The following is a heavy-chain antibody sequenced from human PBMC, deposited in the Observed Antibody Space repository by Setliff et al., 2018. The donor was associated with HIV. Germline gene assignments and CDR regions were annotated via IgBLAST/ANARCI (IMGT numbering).Heavy chain of an antibody. V-gene: IGHV3-7*01. CDR2: TKQDGSEK. CDR1: GFTFSRCW. Sequence: GGSLRLSCVASGFTFSRCWMSWVRQAPGKGLEWVGNTKQDGSEKNYVDSVKGRFTISRDNAENSLYLQMNSLRADDTAMYYCACPKEGYSGSGGAFQIWGQGTMVTVSS. D-gene: IGHD3-10*01. CDR3: ACPKEGYSGSGGAFQI. J-gene: IGHJ3*02.